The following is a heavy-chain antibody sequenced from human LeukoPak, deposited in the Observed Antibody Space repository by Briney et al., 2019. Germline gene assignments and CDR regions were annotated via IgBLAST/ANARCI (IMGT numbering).Heavy chain of an antibody. V-gene: IGHV7-4-1*02. CDR3: ARYSRTIGWVPLDY. CDR2: INTNTGNP. CDR1: GYTFTSYG. Sequence: GASVKVSCKASGYTFTSYGISWVRQAPGQGLEWMGWINTNTGNPTYAQGFTGRFVFSLDTSVSTAYLQISSLKAEDTAVYYCARYSRTIGWVPLDYWGQGTLVTVSS. D-gene: IGHD5-24*01. J-gene: IGHJ4*02.